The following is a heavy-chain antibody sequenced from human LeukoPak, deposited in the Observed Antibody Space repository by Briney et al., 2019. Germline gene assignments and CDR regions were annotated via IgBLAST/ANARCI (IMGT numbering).Heavy chain of an antibody. D-gene: IGHD1/OR15-1a*01. J-gene: IGHJ5*02. CDR2: INHSGST. V-gene: IGHV4-28*03. CDR3: ARGLVVAGTRRFDP. CDR1: GYSISSSNW. Sequence: PSETLSLTCAVSGYSISSSNWWGWIRQPPGKGLEWIGEINHSGSTNYNPSLKSRVTISVDTSKNLFSLNLGSVTAADAAVYYCARGLVVAGTRRFDPWGQGTLVTVSS.